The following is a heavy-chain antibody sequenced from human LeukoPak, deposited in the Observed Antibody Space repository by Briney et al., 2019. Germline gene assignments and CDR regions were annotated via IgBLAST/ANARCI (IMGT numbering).Heavy chain of an antibody. CDR3: ARELEPRFFDI. V-gene: IGHV4-31*03. Sequence: SETLSLTCTVSGGTISSGGYYWSWIRQHPGKGLEWIGYIYYSGSTYYNPSLKSRVTISVDTSKNQFSLKLSSVTAADTAVYYCARELEPRFFDIWGQGTMVTVSS. CDR2: IYYSGST. D-gene: IGHD1-1*01. J-gene: IGHJ3*02. CDR1: GGTISSGGYY.